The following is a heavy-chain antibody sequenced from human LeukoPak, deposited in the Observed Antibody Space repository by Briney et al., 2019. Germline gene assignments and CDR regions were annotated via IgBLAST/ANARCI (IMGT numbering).Heavy chain of an antibody. J-gene: IGHJ3*02. Sequence: SETLSLTCTVSGDSISSSTYYWSWIRQPPGKGLEWIGYIYYSGSTNYNPSLKSRVTISVDTSKNQFSLKLSSVTAADTAVYYCAINTPGGAFDIWGQGTMVTVSS. CDR1: GDSISSSTYY. D-gene: IGHD2-2*02. V-gene: IGHV4-61*01. CDR2: IYYSGST. CDR3: AINTPGGAFDI.